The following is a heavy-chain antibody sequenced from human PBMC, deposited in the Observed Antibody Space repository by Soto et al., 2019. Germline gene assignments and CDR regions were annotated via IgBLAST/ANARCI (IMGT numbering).Heavy chain of an antibody. V-gene: IGHV3-30*18. J-gene: IGHJ4*02. Sequence: GGSLRLSCAASGFTFSSYGMHWVRQAPGKGLEWVAVISYDGSNKYYADSVKGRFTISRDNSKNTLYLQMNSLRAEDTAVYYCAKDQNSGIAAAGIIDYWGQGTLVTVSS. CDR3: AKDQNSGIAAAGIIDY. CDR1: GFTFSSYG. D-gene: IGHD6-13*01. CDR2: ISYDGSNK.